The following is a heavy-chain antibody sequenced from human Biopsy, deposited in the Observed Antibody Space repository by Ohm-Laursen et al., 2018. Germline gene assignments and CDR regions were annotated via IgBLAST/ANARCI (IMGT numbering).Heavy chain of an antibody. J-gene: IGHJ4*02. CDR2: IKQDGSET. CDR1: GFTFSSYW. Sequence: GSLRLSCTASGFTFSSYWMSWVRQAPGKGLEWVANIKQDGSETYFVDSVKGRFTISRDSAKSSLYLQMNSLRAEDTAVYYCARSMTTMVRRRPYYFDYWGQGTLVTVSS. D-gene: IGHD3-10*01. CDR3: ARSMTTMVRRRPYYFDY. V-gene: IGHV3-7*01.